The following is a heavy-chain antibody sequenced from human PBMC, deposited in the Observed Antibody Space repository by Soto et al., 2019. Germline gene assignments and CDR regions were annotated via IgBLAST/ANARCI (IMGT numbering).Heavy chain of an antibody. V-gene: IGHV3-33*01. D-gene: IGHD2-21*02. CDR1: GFTFSSYG. CDR3: ARTYCGGDCYSGGGLGWFDP. Sequence: QVQLVESGGGVVQPGRSLRLSCAASGFTFSSYGMHWVRQAPGKGLEWVAVIWYDGSNKYYADSVKGRFTISRDNSKNTLYLQMNSLRAEDTAVYYCARTYCGGDCYSGGGLGWFDPWGQGTLVTVSS. J-gene: IGHJ5*02. CDR2: IWYDGSNK.